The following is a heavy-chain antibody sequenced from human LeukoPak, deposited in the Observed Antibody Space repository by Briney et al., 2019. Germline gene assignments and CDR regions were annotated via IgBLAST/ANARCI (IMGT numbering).Heavy chain of an antibody. CDR3: ARDEPIYDYVWGSYRPHDAFDI. J-gene: IGHJ3*02. D-gene: IGHD3-16*02. CDR2: IRYGGSNK. V-gene: IGHV3-30*02. Sequence: GGSLRLSCAASGFTFSSYGMHWVRQAPGKGLEWVAFIRYGGSNKYYADSVKGRFTISRDNAKNSLYLQMNSLRAEDTAVYYCARDEPIYDYVWGSYRPHDAFDIWGQGTMVTVSS. CDR1: GFTFSSYG.